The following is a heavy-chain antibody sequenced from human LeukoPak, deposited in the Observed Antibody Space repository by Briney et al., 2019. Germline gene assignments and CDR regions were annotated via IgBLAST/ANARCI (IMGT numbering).Heavy chain of an antibody. J-gene: IGHJ5*02. V-gene: IGHV4-61*02. CDR2: IYTSGST. Sequence: RASETLSLTCTVSGGSISSGSYYWSWIRQPAGKGLEWIGRIYTSGSTNYNPSLKSRVTISVDTSKNQFSLNLTSVTAADTAVYHCARAYSAASLNWFDPWGQGILVTVSS. CDR1: GGSISSGSYY. CDR3: ARAYSAASLNWFDP. D-gene: IGHD2-2*01.